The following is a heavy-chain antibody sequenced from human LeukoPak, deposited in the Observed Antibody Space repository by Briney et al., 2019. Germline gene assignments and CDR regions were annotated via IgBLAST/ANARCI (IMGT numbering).Heavy chain of an antibody. CDR1: GFTFSTYG. V-gene: IGHV3-30*18. CDR3: AKDPRYCSSTRCFGA. Sequence: GGSLRLFCVASGFTFSTYGMHWVRHAPGKGLVWVAFISYDGSNQHYADSVKGRFIISRDNSKNTLYLQINSLRVEDTAVYYCAKDPRYCSSTRCFGAWGQGTLVTVSS. J-gene: IGHJ5*02. CDR2: ISYDGSNQ. D-gene: IGHD2-2*01.